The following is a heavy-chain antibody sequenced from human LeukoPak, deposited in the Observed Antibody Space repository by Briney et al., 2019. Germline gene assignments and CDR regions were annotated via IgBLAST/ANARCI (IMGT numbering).Heavy chain of an antibody. J-gene: IGHJ6*03. Sequence: PGGSLRLSCVASGFTLSSYNMKWVRQAPGKRLEWVSSISWRSSDIEYADSVKGRFTISRDIDKKSLYLQMNSLRVEDTAVYYCARVYTCTWYLGYLHMDVWGKGTTVTVSS. CDR3: ARVYTCTWYLGYLHMDV. CDR2: ISWRSSDI. D-gene: IGHD6-13*01. CDR1: GFTLSSYN. V-gene: IGHV3-21*01.